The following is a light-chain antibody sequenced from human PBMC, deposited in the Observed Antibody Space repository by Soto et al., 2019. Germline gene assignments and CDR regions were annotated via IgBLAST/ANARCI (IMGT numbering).Light chain of an antibody. Sequence: DIQMTQSPSSLSASVGDRGTITCQASQDIKNYLNWYQQKSGKAPKLLIYDASDLETGVPSRFSGSGSGTDFTFTINSLQPEDIATYYCQHYDNRPLTFGGVTKVDIK. CDR3: QHYDNRPLT. CDR2: DAS. CDR1: QDIKNY. J-gene: IGKJ4*01. V-gene: IGKV1-33*01.